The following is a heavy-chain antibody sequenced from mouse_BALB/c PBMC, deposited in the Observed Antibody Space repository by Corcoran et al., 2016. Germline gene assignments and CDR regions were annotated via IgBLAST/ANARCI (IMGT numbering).Heavy chain of an antibody. CDR1: GYTFSSYW. J-gene: IGHJ3*01. V-gene: IGHV1-9*01. Sequence: QVQLQQSGAELMKPGASVKISCKATGYTFSSYWIEWVKQRPGHGLEWIGEILPGSGSTNYNEKFKGKATFTADTSSNTAYLQLRSLTSEDSAVYYCARSARAAWFAYWGQGTLVTVSA. CDR2: ILPGSGST. CDR3: ARSARAAWFAY. D-gene: IGHD3-1*01.